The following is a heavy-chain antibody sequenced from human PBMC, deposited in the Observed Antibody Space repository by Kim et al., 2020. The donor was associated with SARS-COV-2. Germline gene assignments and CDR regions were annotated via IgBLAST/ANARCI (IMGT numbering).Heavy chain of an antibody. CDR2: ISGSGGST. Sequence: GGSPRLSCAASGFTFSSYAMSWVRQAPGKGLEWVASISGSGGSTYYADSVKGRFTIYRANSKNTLYLQMNSLRAEDLAVAYWSKRQGRYRCVNVLWGQG. V-gene: IGHV3-23*01. D-gene: IGHD1-26*01. J-gene: IGHJ1*01. CDR3: SKRQGRYRCVNVL. CDR1: GFTFSSYA.